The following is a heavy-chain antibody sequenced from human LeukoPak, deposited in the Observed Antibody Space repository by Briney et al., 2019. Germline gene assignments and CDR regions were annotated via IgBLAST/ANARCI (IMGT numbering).Heavy chain of an antibody. CDR2: IRGSSTTI. D-gene: IGHD2-8*01. Sequence: GGSLRLSCAASGFSFSTSSMSWVRQTPGEGLEWISYIRGSSTTIYYADSVKGRFTISRDNARNSLYLQMNNLRAADTGLDFWAEDARSQCGTYGLYGPYLDFRGPGTIVTVSS. J-gene: IGHJ4*02. CDR1: GFSFSTSS. CDR3: AEDARSQCGTYGLYGPYLDF. V-gene: IGHV3-48*01.